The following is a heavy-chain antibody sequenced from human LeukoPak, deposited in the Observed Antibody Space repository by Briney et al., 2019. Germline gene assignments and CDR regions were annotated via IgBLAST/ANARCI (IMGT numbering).Heavy chain of an antibody. Sequence: ATVKVSCKVSGYSLTELSMHWVRQAPGEGLEWMGGFDPEDDKIIYAHKFRGRVTMTEDTSTDTAYMELSGLRSEDTAVYYCARDPRITIFGVVTNYYYYGMDVWGQGTTVTVSS. V-gene: IGHV1-24*01. J-gene: IGHJ6*02. CDR3: ARDPRITIFGVVTNYYYYGMDV. D-gene: IGHD3-3*01. CDR2: FDPEDDKI. CDR1: GYSLTELS.